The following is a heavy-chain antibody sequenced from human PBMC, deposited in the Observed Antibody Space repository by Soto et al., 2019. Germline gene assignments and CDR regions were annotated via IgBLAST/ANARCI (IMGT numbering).Heavy chain of an antibody. D-gene: IGHD1-20*01. V-gene: IGHV1-8*02. CDR2: MTPKSGYT. Sequence: QVQLMQSGAEVRKPGASVKVSCKASGYTFTDYDINWVRQATGQGLEWLGWMTPKSGYTGYAQKFQGRVTLTRDTSRGTAYMELSSLTSADTAVYYCTRKLYNTGDFDHWGQGTLVTVSS. CDR3: TRKLYNTGDFDH. CDR1: GYTFTDYD. J-gene: IGHJ4*02.